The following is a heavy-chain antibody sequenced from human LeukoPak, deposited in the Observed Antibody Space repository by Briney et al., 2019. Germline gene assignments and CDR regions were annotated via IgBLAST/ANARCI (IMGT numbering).Heavy chain of an antibody. D-gene: IGHD6-19*01. J-gene: IGHJ5*02. CDR2: FDPEDDET. CDR1: GDTLIELS. CDR3: ATVGSGWDLTERLPGNWFDP. Sequence: ASVKVSCKVSGDTLIELSMHWVRQAPGKGLEWMGGFDPEDDETFYAQNFQGRVNMTEDTSTDTAYMELSSLRSEDTAVYYCATVGSGWDLTERLPGNWFDPWGQGTLVTVSS. V-gene: IGHV1-24*01.